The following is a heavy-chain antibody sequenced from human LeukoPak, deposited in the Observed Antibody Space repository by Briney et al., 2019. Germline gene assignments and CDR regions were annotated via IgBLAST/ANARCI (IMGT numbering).Heavy chain of an antibody. V-gene: IGHV3-30-3*01. CDR1: GFTFSSYA. J-gene: IGHJ4*02. CDR2: ISYDGSNK. D-gene: IGHD6-19*01. Sequence: PGGSLRLSCAASGFTFSSYAMHWVRQAPGKGLEWVAVISYDGSNKYYADSVKGRFTISRDNSKNTLYLQMNSLRAEDTAVYYCARLPLAVAGYDYWGQGTLVTVSS. CDR3: ARLPLAVAGYDY.